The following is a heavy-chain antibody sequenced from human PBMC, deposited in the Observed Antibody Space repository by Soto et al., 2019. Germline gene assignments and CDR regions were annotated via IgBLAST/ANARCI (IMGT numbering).Heavy chain of an antibody. J-gene: IGHJ4*02. D-gene: IGHD3-22*01. CDR2: ISYDGSNK. V-gene: IGHV3-30-3*01. CDR1: GFTFSSYA. Sequence: QVQLVESGGGVVQPGRSLRLSCAASGFTFSSYAMHWVRQAPGKGLEWVAVISYDGSNKYYADSVKGRFTISRDNSKNTLYLQMNSLRAEDTAVYYCARAPGEITMIVVVIPGDFDYWGQGTLVTVSS. CDR3: ARAPGEITMIVVVIPGDFDY.